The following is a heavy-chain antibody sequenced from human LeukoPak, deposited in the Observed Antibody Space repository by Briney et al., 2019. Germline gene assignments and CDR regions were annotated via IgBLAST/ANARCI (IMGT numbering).Heavy chain of an antibody. J-gene: IGHJ4*02. Sequence: GGSLRLSCAVSGFPVSSNFMSWVRQAPGKGLQSVSIMFSGGTTDYADSVRGRFSISRDRSQKPVSLQMNSLKVEDPAVYYCARGAGSGWPLDQWGQGTLVIVSS. D-gene: IGHD6-19*01. CDR1: GFPVSSNF. CDR2: MFSGGTT. V-gene: IGHV3-53*01. CDR3: ARGAGSGWPLDQ.